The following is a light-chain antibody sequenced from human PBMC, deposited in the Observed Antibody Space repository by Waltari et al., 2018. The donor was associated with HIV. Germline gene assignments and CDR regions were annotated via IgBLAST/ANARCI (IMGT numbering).Light chain of an antibody. V-gene: IGKV3-20*01. J-gene: IGKJ1*01. Sequence: TLSLSPGERATLSCRASQSVSSSYLAWYQQKPGQAPRLLIYGASSRATGIPDRFSGSGSGTDFTLTISRLEPEDFAVYYCQQYGSSPWTFGQGTKVEIK. CDR2: GAS. CDR1: QSVSSSY. CDR3: QQYGSSPWT.